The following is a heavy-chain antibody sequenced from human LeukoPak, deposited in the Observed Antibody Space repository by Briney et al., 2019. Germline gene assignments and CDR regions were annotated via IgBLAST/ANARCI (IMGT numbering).Heavy chain of an antibody. V-gene: IGHV4-30-4*08. Sequence: SETLSLICTVSGGSISSSSYYWGWIRQPPGKGLEWIGYIYYSGSTYYNPSLKSRVTISVDTSKNQFSLKLSSVTAADTAVYYCARVPRGTTRYFDLWGRGTLVTVSS. CDR3: ARVPRGTTRYFDL. D-gene: IGHD3-10*01. CDR1: GGSISSSSYY. CDR2: IYYSGST. J-gene: IGHJ2*01.